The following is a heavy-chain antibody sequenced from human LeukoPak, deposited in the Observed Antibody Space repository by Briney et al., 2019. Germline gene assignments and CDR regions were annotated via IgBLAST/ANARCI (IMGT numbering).Heavy chain of an antibody. CDR3: ARVLPSGWDLRDALDL. J-gene: IGHJ3*01. CDR2: LSYDRVTK. D-gene: IGHD6-19*01. Sequence: GGSLRLSCAASGFTFSDYAMHWVRQAPGKGLEWMAVLSYDRVTKYYADSVKGRFTISRDNSKNTLFLQMTTLRHEDTAVYFSARVLPSGWDLRDALDLWGQGTMVTVSS. V-gene: IGHV3-30-3*01. CDR1: GFTFSDYA.